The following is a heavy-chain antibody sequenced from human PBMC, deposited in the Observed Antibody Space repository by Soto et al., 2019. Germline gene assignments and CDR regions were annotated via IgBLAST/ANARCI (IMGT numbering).Heavy chain of an antibody. J-gene: IGHJ6*02. D-gene: IGHD4-17*01. Sequence: EVQLVESGGGLVKPGGSLRLSCVASGFIFNDAWMNWVRQAPGKGLEWVGRIKTKPAGGTTDYAAPVKGRFTLSRDDSNSTLYLQMDSLRTEDTAVYFWTTRAGYGGRYYYYGLDVCGLGTAVTVSS. CDR2: IKTKPAGGTT. V-gene: IGHV3-15*07. CDR3: TTRAGYGGRYYYYGLDV. CDR1: GFIFNDAW.